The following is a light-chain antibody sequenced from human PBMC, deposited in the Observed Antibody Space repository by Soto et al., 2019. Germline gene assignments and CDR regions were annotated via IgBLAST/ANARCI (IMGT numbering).Light chain of an antibody. J-gene: IGLJ1*01. Sequence: QSVLTQPPSASGTPGQRVSISCSGSSSNIGSHTVNWYQQLPGTAPKLLVYSNDQRPSGVPARFSGSKSGTSASLAISGLQSEDEADYYCTTWDDSLNGRVFGTGTKLTVL. CDR1: SSNIGSHT. CDR3: TTWDDSLNGRV. V-gene: IGLV1-44*01. CDR2: SND.